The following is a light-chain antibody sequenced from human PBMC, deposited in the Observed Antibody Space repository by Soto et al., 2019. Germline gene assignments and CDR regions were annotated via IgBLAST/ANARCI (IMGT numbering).Light chain of an antibody. CDR3: QQYYDRPLT. CDR1: QSVNSR. Sequence: EIVMTQSPATLSVSPGERATLSCRASQSVNSRLAWYQQKPGQAPRLLISAASTRASGFPARFSGSGSGTEFTLTISSLQSEDFAVYYCQQYYDRPLTFGQGTKLEIK. J-gene: IGKJ2*01. V-gene: IGKV3-15*01. CDR2: AAS.